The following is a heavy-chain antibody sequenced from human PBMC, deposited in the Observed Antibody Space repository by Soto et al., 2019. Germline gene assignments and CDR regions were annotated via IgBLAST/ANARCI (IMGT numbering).Heavy chain of an antibody. Sequence: QVQLVQSGAEVKKPGASVKLSCKAAGYTFTNYYLHWVRQAPGQGLEWMGIINPSGGGTSYAQRFQDRVTFTTDTSTGTVYMELSSLRSDDTAVYYCARDSEADHSSNYLNFFDRWGQGTLVTVSS. CDR3: ARDSEADHSSNYLNFFDR. CDR1: GYTFTNYY. V-gene: IGHV1-46*01. J-gene: IGHJ5*02. D-gene: IGHD2-2*01. CDR2: INPSGGGT.